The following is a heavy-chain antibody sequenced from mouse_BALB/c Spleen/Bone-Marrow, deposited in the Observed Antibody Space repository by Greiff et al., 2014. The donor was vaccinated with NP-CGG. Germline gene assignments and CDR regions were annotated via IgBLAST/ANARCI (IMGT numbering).Heavy chain of an antibody. CDR1: GFNIKDTY. J-gene: IGHJ3*01. D-gene: IGHD2-14*01. V-gene: IGHV14-3*02. CDR2: IDPANGNT. CDR3: ASYYRYDRRFAY. Sequence: EVKLMESGAELVKPGASVKLSCTASGFNIKDTYMHWAKQRPEQGLEWIGRIDPANGNTKYDPKFQGKATITADTSSNTAYLQLSSLTSEDTAVYYCASYYRYDRRFAYWGQGTLVTVSA.